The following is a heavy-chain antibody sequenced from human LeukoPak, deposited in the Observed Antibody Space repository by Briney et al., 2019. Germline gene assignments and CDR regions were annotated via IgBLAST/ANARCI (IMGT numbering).Heavy chain of an antibody. CDR3: ARDVLRGTAMASYFDY. V-gene: IGHV1-69*04. Sequence: SVKVSCKASGGTFSSYAISWVRQAPGQGLEWMGRIIPILGIANYAQKFQGRVTVTADKSTSTAYMELSSLRSEDTAVYYCARDVLRGTAMASYFDYWGQGTLVTVSS. CDR2: IIPILGIA. D-gene: IGHD5-18*01. J-gene: IGHJ4*02. CDR1: GGTFSSYA.